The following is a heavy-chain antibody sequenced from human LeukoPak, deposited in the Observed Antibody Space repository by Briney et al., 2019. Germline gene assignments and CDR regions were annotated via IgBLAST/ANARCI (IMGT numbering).Heavy chain of an antibody. J-gene: IGHJ6*02. V-gene: IGHV4-59*01. CDR3: ARVANSSSWYLYYYYGMDV. Sequence: SETLSLTCTVSGGSISSYYWSWIRQPPGKGLEWIGYIYYSGSTNYNPSLKSRVTISVDTSKNQFSLKLSSATAADTAVYYCARVANSSSWYLYYYYGMDVWGQGTTVTVSS. D-gene: IGHD6-13*01. CDR1: GGSISSYY. CDR2: IYYSGST.